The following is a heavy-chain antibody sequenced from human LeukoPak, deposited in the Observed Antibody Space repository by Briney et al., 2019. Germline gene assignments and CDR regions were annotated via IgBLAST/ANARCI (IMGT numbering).Heavy chain of an antibody. CDR3: ARGVEPLAANTLAY. V-gene: IGHV3-53*01. CDR1: GLTVITND. Sequence: RGSLRLAFSAHGLTVITNDITSVRQTPRKGLELVSVLYSDGNTKYADSVQGRFTISRDNSKNTLYLEMNSLSPDDTAVYYCARGVEPLAANTLAYWGQGTLVTVSS. J-gene: IGHJ4*02. CDR2: LYSDGNT. D-gene: IGHD1-14*01.